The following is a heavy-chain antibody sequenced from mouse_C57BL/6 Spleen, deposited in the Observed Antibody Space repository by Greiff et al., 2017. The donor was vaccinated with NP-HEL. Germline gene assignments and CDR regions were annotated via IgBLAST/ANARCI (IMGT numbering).Heavy chain of an antibody. CDR2: ISNGGGST. CDR1: GFTFSDYS. Sequence: EVMLVESGGGLVQPGGSLKLSCAASGFTFSDYSMYWVRQPPERRLEWVASISNGGGSTYYPDTVTGRFTISRDNAKNTLYLQMSRLKSEDTAMYYCARHCGDGFDYWGQGTTLTVSS. CDR3: ARHCGDGFDY. D-gene: IGHD2-13*01. J-gene: IGHJ2*01. V-gene: IGHV5-12*01.